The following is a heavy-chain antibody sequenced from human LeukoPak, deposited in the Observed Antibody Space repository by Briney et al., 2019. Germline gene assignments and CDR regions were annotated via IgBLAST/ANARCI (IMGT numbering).Heavy chain of an antibody. CDR3: ARAFIAVAGNGNWFDP. V-gene: IGHV4-34*01. CDR1: GGSFSGYY. D-gene: IGHD6-19*01. Sequence: KTSETLSLTCAVYGGSFSGYYWSWIRQPPGKGLEWIGEINHSGSTNYNPSLKSRVTISVDTSKNQFSLKLSSVTAADTAVYYCARAFIAVAGNGNWFDPWGQGTLVTVSS. J-gene: IGHJ5*02. CDR2: INHSGST.